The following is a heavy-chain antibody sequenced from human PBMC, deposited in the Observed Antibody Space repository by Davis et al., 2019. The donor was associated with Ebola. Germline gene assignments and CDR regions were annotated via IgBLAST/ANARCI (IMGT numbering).Heavy chain of an antibody. J-gene: IGHJ4*02. CDR1: GCSFHGYS. CDR2: IDYSGRT. CDR3: ARGTGATGPPDY. V-gene: IGHV4-34*01. D-gene: IGHD1-1*01. Sequence: PSETLSLTCAVYGCSFHGYSWNWIRQPPGKGLEWIGDIDYSGRTNYPSSPKSRATITRDTSKNQFSLNLTSVTAADTAVYYCARGTGATGPPDYWGRGTLVTVSS.